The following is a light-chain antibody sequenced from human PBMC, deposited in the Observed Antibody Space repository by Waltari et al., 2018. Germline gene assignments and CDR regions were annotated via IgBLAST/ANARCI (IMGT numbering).Light chain of an antibody. Sequence: EIVVTHSPATLSVSPGERVTLSCRASQTVGPSLAWYQQKPGQTPRLLIFGAYSRASGVPARFSGSVSGTDFTLAISSLQSEDFAVYYCQQYEDWPRHSFGGGTKVQIE. CDR3: QQYEDWPRHS. CDR2: GAY. J-gene: IGKJ4*01. CDR1: QTVGPS. V-gene: IGKV3-15*01.